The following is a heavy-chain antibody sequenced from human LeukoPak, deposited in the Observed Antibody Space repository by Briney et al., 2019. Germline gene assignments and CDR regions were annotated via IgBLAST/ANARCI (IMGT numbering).Heavy chain of an antibody. CDR2: IYYSGST. CDR3: ARSGRWLHNSGIDY. J-gene: IGHJ4*02. V-gene: IGHV4-30-4*01. CDR1: GGSISSGDYY. Sequence: MSSETLSLTRTVSGGSISSGDYYWSWIRQPPGKGLEWIGYIYYSGSTYYNPSLKSRVTISVDTSKNQFSLKLSSVTAADTAVYYCARSGRWLHNSGIDYWGQGTLVTVSS. D-gene: IGHD5-24*01.